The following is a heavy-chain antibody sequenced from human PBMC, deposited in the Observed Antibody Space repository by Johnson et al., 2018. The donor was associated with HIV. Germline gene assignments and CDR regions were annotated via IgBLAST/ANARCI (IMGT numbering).Heavy chain of an antibody. D-gene: IGHD6-13*01. CDR2: IKQDGSEK. J-gene: IGHJ3*02. CDR3: ASSNVVGYSNYPDAFDI. V-gene: IGHV3-7*03. CDR1: GFTFSSYW. Sequence: MLLVESGGGLVQPGGSLRLSCAASGFTFSSYWMSWVRQAPGKGLEWVANIKQDGSEKYYVDSVKGRFTISIDNAKNSLYLQMNSLRAEDTAVYYCASSNVVGYSNYPDAFDIWGQGTMVTVSS.